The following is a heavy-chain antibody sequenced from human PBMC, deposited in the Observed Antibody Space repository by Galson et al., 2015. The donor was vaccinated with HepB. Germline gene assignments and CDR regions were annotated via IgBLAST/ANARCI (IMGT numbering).Heavy chain of an antibody. CDR2: IYYSGST. J-gene: IGHJ6*02. CDR3: ARGGYYDRGMDV. V-gene: IGHV4-59*01. CDR1: GGFISSYY. D-gene: IGHD3-22*01. Sequence: ETLSLTCTVSGGFISSYYWSWTRQPPGKGLEWIGYIYYSGSTNYNPSLKSRVTISVDTSKNQFSLKLSSVTAADTAVYYCARGGYYDRGMDVWGQGTTVTVSS.